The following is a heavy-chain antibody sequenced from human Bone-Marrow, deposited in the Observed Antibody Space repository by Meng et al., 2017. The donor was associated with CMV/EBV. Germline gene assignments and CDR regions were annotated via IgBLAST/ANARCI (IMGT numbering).Heavy chain of an antibody. CDR3: ARDQKARGMATIRRANAFDI. J-gene: IGHJ3*02. CDR2: INPNSGGT. Sequence: ASVKVSCKASGYTFTGYYMHWVRQAPGQGLEWMGWINPNSGGTNYAQKFQGRVTMTRDTSISTAYMELSRLRSDDTAVYYCARDQKARGMATIRRANAFDIWGQGTRVTVSS. CDR1: GYTFTGYY. V-gene: IGHV1-2*02. D-gene: IGHD5-24*01.